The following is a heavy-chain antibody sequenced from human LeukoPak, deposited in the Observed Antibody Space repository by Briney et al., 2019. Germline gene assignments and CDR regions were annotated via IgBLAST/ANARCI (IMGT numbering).Heavy chain of an antibody. CDR3: AKDTPLGRYFDWPDY. D-gene: IGHD3-9*01. J-gene: IGHJ4*02. CDR1: GFSFSDYD. Sequence: GGSLRLSCVASGFSFSDYDMYWVRQAAGRGLEWASALGTNRDAYYLGSVRGRFTISRENVKNSLYLQMNSLGVEDTAVYYCAKDTPLGRYFDWPDYWGQGTLVTVSS. CDR2: LGTNRDA. V-gene: IGHV3-13*01.